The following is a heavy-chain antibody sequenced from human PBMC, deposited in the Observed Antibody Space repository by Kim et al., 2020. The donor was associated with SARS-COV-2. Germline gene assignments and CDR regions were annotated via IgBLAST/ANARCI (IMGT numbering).Heavy chain of an antibody. CDR3: ARSSVVTPYYYGMDF. CDR1: GGSFSGYY. CDR2: INHSGTT. Sequence: SETLSLTCAVYGGSFSGYYWSWIRQPPGKGLEWIGEINHSGTTNYNPSLKSRVTISVDTSKNQFSLKLSSVTAADTAVYYCARSSVVTPYYYGMDFWG. D-gene: IGHD2-21*02. J-gene: IGHJ6*02. V-gene: IGHV4-34*01.